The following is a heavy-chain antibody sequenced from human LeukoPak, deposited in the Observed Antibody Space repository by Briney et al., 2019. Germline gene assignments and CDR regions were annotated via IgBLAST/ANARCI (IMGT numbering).Heavy chain of an antibody. D-gene: IGHD4-23*01. CDR3: ARRDYGGPDY. V-gene: IGHV4-39*01. Sequence: SETLSLTCTVSGGSISSSSYYWGWIRQPPGKGWEWIGSIYYSGSTYYNPSLKSRVTISVDTSKNQFSLKLSSVTAADTAVYYCARRDYGGPDYWGQGTLVTVSS. CDR2: IYYSGST. J-gene: IGHJ4*02. CDR1: GGSISSSSYY.